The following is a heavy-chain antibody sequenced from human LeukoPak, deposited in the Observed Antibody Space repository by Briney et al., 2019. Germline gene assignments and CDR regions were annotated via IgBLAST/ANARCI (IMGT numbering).Heavy chain of an antibody. V-gene: IGHV3-30*02. J-gene: IGHJ6*03. Sequence: GGSLRLSCAASGFTFSSYNMHWVRQAPGKGLEWVAFIRNDGSDKNYADSVKGRFTISRDNSKNTLYLQMNSLRAEDTAVYYCARIAVAGTRERYYYYYMDVWGKGTTVTISS. CDR1: GFTFSSYN. D-gene: IGHD6-19*01. CDR3: ARIAVAGTRERYYYYYMDV. CDR2: IRNDGSDK.